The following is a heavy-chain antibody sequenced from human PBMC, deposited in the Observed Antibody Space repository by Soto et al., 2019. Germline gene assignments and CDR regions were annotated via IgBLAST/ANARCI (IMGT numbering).Heavy chain of an antibody. V-gene: IGHV4-4*02. CDR2: IYHSGST. CDR1: GGSISSSNW. J-gene: IGHJ6*02. CDR3: ARVSGSYYYGMDV. D-gene: IGHD1-26*01. Sequence: QVQLQESGPGLVKPSGTLSLTCAVSGGSISSSNWWSWVRQPPGKGLEWIGEIYHSGSTNYNPSLKMRVTISVDKSKNQFSRKLSSVTAADTAVYYCARVSGSYYYGMDVWGQGTTVTVSS.